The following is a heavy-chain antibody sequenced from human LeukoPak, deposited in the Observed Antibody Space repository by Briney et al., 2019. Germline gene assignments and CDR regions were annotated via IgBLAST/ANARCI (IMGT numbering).Heavy chain of an antibody. J-gene: IGHJ3*02. CDR3: TTDYSSGWGHDAFDI. CDR1: GFTFSSYW. CDR2: IKSKTDGGTT. Sequence: GGSLRLSCAASGFTFSSYWMSWVRQAPGKGLEWVGRIKSKTDGGTTDYAAPVKGRFTISRDDSKNTLYLQMNSLKTEDTAVYYCTTDYSSGWGHDAFDIWGQGTMVTVSS. D-gene: IGHD6-19*01. V-gene: IGHV3-15*01.